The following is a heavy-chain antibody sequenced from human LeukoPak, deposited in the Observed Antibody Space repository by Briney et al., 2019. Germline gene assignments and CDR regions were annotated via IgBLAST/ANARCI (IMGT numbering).Heavy chain of an antibody. D-gene: IGHD3-22*01. CDR1: GGTFSSYA. CDR2: IIPVFGTT. Sequence: ASVKVSCKAFGGTFSSYAVSWVRLTPGQGLEWLGGIIPVFGTTTYAQKFQAKVTMTADKSANTAYLEISSLTSDDTAVYYCARCSPGDSSNFYAVLQYWGQGTQVTVST. J-gene: IGHJ4*02. V-gene: IGHV1-69*06. CDR3: ARCSPGDSSNFYAVLQY.